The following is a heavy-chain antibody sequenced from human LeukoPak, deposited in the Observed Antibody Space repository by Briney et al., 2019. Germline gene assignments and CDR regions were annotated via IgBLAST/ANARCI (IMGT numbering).Heavy chain of an antibody. Sequence: GGSLRLSCTASGFSFSGHWMHWARQLPGRGLVWVSRISPTGSTTGYADSVKGRFTVSRDNAKNTLYLQVNNLRAEDTAVYYCARGPNSNWSGLDFWGQGTLLTVSS. CDR3: ARGPNSNWSGLDF. CDR2: ISPTGSTT. D-gene: IGHD6-6*01. V-gene: IGHV3-74*01. CDR1: GFSFSGHW. J-gene: IGHJ4*02.